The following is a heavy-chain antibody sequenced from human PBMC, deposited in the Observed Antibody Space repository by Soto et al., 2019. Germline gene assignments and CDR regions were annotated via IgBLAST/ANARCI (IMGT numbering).Heavy chain of an antibody. V-gene: IGHV1-69*01. J-gene: IGHJ4*02. CDR2: IIPIFDTP. Sequence: QVQLVQSGAEVRKPGSAVRVSCKASGGTFNMYAMNWVRQAPGQGLEWMAGIIPIFDTPRYSQQFQGRVTITVDESTSPAYMELSSLRSEDTAIYYCARSIGSGGVIGGFDYWGQGTLVTVAS. D-gene: IGHD3-16*02. CDR1: GGTFNMYA. CDR3: ARSIGSGGVIGGFDY.